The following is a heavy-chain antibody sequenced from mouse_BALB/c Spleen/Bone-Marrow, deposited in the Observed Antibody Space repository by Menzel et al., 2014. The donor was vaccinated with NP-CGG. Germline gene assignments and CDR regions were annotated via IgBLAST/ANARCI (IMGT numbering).Heavy chain of an antibody. CDR2: VNPNTGGA. CDR1: GYSFTGFY. Sequence: EVMLVESGPDLVKPGASVKIFCKASGYSFTGFYVHWVKQSHGKSLEWIGRVNPNTGGANYDQKFMGKAILTVDKSSTTAYMELRSLTSEDSAVYYCARSLYYYGSSYAPYAVDYWGQGTSVTVSS. CDR3: ARSLYYYGSSYAPYAVDY. V-gene: IGHV1-43*01. D-gene: IGHD1-1*01. J-gene: IGHJ4*01.